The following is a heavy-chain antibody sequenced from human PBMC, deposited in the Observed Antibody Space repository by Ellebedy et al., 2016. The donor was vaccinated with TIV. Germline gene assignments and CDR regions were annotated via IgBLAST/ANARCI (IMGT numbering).Heavy chain of an antibody. J-gene: IGHJ6*02. D-gene: IGHD2-8*01. V-gene: IGHV3-66*01. CDR3: ARDVATIPLMVSGYGMDV. CDR2: IYSGGST. CDR1: GFTVSSYY. Sequence: PGGSLRLSCAASGFTVSSYYMSWVRQAPGKGLEWVSIIYSGGSTYYGDSVKVRFTISRDNSKNTLFLQMNSLRAKDTAVYFCARDVATIPLMVSGYGMDVWGRGTTVTVSS.